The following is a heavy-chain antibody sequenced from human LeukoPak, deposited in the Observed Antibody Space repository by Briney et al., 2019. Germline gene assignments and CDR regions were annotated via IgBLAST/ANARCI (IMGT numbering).Heavy chain of an antibody. CDR3: ARDLMDFFGVVIDLYYYYGMDV. Sequence: EASVKVSCKASGYTFTGYYMHWVRQAPGQGLEWMGRINPNSGGTNYAQKFQGRVTMTRDTSISTAYMELSRLRSDDTAVYYCARDLMDFFGVVIDLYYYYGMDVWGQGTTVTVSS. J-gene: IGHJ6*02. V-gene: IGHV1-2*06. CDR1: GYTFTGYY. D-gene: IGHD3-3*01. CDR2: INPNSGGT.